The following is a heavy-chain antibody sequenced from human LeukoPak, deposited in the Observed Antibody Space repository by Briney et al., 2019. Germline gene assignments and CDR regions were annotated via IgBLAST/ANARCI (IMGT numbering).Heavy chain of an antibody. CDR1: GYTFTNFG. CDR3: ARELSPYGSGQPSDY. J-gene: IGHJ4*02. V-gene: IGHV1-18*01. CDR2: ISAYNGNT. D-gene: IGHD3-10*01. Sequence: ASVKVSCKASGYTFTNFGIIWVRQAPGQGLEWMGWISAYNGNTDSAQKLQGRVTMTTDTSTSTAYMELRSLIPDDTAVYYCARELSPYGSGQPSDYWGQGTLVTVSS.